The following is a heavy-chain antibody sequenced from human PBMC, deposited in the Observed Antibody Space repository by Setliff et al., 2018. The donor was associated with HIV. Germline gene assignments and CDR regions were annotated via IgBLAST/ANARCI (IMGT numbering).Heavy chain of an antibody. CDR3: ARGRGRAAVGPMNRCYYYGMDV. CDR1: GGSINSHH. CDR2: TYYTGST. V-gene: IGHV4-59*11. D-gene: IGHD6-13*01. J-gene: IGHJ6*02. Sequence: SETLSLTCTVSGGSINSHHWNWIRQPPGKELEWIGSTYYTGSTAYNPSLKSRVTISLDTSKTHFSLKLSSVTAADTAVYYCARGRGRAAVGPMNRCYYYGMDVWGQGTTVTVSS.